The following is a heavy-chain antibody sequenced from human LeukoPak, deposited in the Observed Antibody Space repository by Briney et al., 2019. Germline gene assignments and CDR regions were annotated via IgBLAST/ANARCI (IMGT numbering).Heavy chain of an antibody. CDR3: ARGLVVAATSYDAFDI. CDR1: GFTFSDYY. D-gene: IGHD2-15*01. V-gene: IGHV3-11*05. J-gene: IGHJ3*02. Sequence: GGSLRLSCAASGFTFSDYYMSWIRQAPGKGLEWVSYISSSSSYTNYADSVKGRFTISRDNAKNSLYLQMNSLRAEDTAVYYCARGLVVAATSYDAFDIWGQGTMVTVSS. CDR2: ISSSSSYT.